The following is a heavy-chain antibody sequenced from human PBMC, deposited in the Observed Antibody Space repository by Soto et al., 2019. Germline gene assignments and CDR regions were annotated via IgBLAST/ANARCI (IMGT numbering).Heavy chain of an antibody. Sequence: QITLKESGPALVKPTQTLTLTCTVSGFSLTTNGVGVGWIRQPPGKALEWVALIYWDDDKRYRPSLMSRLTITKDISKNQVVLTLNNMDPVDTATYYCTHTYCGGDCRYYRYGMDVWGQGTTVTVSS. D-gene: IGHD2-21*02. V-gene: IGHV2-5*02. CDR2: IYWDDDK. CDR3: THTYCGGDCRYYRYGMDV. J-gene: IGHJ6*02. CDR1: GFSLTTNGVG.